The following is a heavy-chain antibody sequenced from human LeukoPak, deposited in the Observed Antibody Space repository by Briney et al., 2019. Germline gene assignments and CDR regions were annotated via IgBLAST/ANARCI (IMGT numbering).Heavy chain of an antibody. Sequence: GGSLRLSCAASGFTFDDYGMSWVRQAPGKGLEWVSAISGSGGSTYYADSEKGRFTISRDNSKNTLYLQMNSLRAEDTAVYYCAKAGDYGSGSYDDYWGQGTLVTVSS. D-gene: IGHD3-10*01. CDR2: ISGSGGST. J-gene: IGHJ4*02. V-gene: IGHV3-23*01. CDR1: GFTFDDYG. CDR3: AKAGDYGSGSYDDY.